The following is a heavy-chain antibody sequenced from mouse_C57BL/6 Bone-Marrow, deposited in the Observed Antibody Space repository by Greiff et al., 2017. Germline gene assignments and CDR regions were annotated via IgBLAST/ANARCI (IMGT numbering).Heavy chain of an antibody. V-gene: IGHV5-6*01. D-gene: IGHD1-1*01. CDR1: GFTFSSYG. J-gene: IGHJ3*01. CDR2: ISSGGSYT. CDR3: ARRGYGPWFAY. Sequence: DVHLVESGGDLVKPGGSLKLSCAASGFTFSSYGMSWVRQTPDKRLEWVATISSGGSYTYYPDSVKGRFTISRDNAKNTLYLQMSSLKSEDTAMYYCARRGYGPWFAYWGQGTLVTVSA.